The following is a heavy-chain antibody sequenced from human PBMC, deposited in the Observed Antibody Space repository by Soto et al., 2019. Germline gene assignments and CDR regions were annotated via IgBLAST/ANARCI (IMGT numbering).Heavy chain of an antibody. D-gene: IGHD6-13*01. CDR1: GCTFSSYA. Sequence: SVEVSCKASGCTFSSYAIRWVRQAAGQGLEWMGGIIPIFGTANYAQKFQGRVTITADESTSTAYMELSSLRSEDTAVYYCARGPAAAARYYYYYYGMDGWGQGTTCTVAS. V-gene: IGHV1-69*13. CDR2: IIPIFGTA. J-gene: IGHJ6*01. CDR3: ARGPAAAARYYYYYYGMDG.